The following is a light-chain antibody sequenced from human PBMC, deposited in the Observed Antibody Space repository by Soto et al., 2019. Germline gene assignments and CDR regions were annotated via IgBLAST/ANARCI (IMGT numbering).Light chain of an antibody. CDR1: SGDVGSYNY. Sequence: QSVLTQPPSASGSPGQSVVISCTGTSGDVGSYNYVSWYQQHPGKAPKLIIYEVTLRPSDIPDRFSGSKSGNTASLIVSGLQVEDEADYYCSSYAGTNNYVFGTGTKLTVL. CDR2: EVT. V-gene: IGLV2-8*01. CDR3: SSYAGTNNYV. J-gene: IGLJ1*01.